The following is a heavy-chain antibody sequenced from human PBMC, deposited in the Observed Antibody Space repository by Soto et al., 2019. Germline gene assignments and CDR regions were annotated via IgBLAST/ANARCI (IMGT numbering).Heavy chain of an antibody. CDR1: GYTSTAYP. CDR3: ARKDYYGAGIYYFDH. CDR2: INVANGDT. Sequence: QVQLVQSGAEVKKPGASVKVSCKASGYTSTAYPMHWVRQAPGQRLEWMGWINVANGDTGSSQKFQGRVTVTRDTSASTVYMELSSLTSEDTAVYYCARKDYYGAGIYYFDHWGQGTLVTVSS. V-gene: IGHV1-3*01. J-gene: IGHJ4*02. D-gene: IGHD3-10*01.